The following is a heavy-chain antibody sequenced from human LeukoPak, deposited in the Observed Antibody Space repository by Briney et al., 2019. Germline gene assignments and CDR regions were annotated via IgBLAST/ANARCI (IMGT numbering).Heavy chain of an antibody. J-gene: IGHJ4*02. CDR2: ISNDGSRK. V-gene: IGHV3-30*03. D-gene: IGHD3-10*01. Sequence: GGSPRLSCAPSGFTFSRHGMHWVRQAPGKGLEWVAIISNDGSRKYYAHSVEGRFTISRDNSKNTLYLQMDSLRAEDTAVYYCARARMVRGKYYFDYWGQGTLVTVSS. CDR3: ARARMVRGKYYFDY. CDR1: GFTFSRHG.